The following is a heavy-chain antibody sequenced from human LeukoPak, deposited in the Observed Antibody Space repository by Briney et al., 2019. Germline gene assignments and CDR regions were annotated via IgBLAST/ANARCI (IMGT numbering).Heavy chain of an antibody. J-gene: IGHJ4*02. CDR2: INQGGSEK. CDR1: GFTFSSYW. CDR3: ARDVTALDS. D-gene: IGHD2-2*01. Sequence: GGSLRLSCAASGFTFSSYWMSWVRQAPEKGLEWVANINQGGSEKYYVVSVRGRFTISRDNAKDSLYLQMNSLRADDTAVYYCARDVTALDSWGQGTLVIVSS. V-gene: IGHV3-7*01.